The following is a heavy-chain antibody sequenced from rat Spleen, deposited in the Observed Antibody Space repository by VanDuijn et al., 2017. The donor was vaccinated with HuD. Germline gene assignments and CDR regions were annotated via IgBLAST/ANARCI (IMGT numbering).Heavy chain of an antibody. V-gene: IGHV2-43*01. CDR2: IWTGGST. D-gene: IGHD1-4*01. CDR1: GFSLTNFH. CDR3: ARGVRAPGITPNYFDY. J-gene: IGHJ2*01. Sequence: QVQLKESGPGLVQPSQTLSLTCTVSGFSLTNFHVSWVRQPPGKGLEWMGVIWTGGSTDYNSSLKSRLSISRDTSKSQVFLKMTSLQAEEIATYFCARGVRAPGITPNYFDYWGQGVMVTVSS.